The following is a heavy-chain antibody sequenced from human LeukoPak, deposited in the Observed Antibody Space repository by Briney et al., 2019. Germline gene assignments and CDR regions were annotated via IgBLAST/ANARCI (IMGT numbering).Heavy chain of an antibody. J-gene: IGHJ4*02. D-gene: IGHD6-6*01. CDR2: ISGSGGST. V-gene: IGHV3-23*01. Sequence: GGSLRLSCAASGFTFSSYAMSWVRQAPGKGLEWVSAISGSGGSTYYADSVKGRFTISRDNSKNTLYLQMNSLRAEDTAVYYCAKESGKKYSSSSNFDYWGQGTLVTVSS. CDR1: GFTFSSYA. CDR3: AKESGKKYSSSSNFDY.